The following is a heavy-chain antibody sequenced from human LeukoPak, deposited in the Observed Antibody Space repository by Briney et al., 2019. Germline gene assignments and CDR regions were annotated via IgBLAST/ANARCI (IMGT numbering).Heavy chain of an antibody. CDR1: GGSISSYY. CDR3: ARASSGWVFDY. V-gene: IGHV4-59*01. D-gene: IGHD6-19*01. J-gene: IGHJ4*02. CDR2: IYYSGST. Sequence: SETLSLTCTVSGGSISSYYWSWIRQPPGKGLEWIGYIYYSGSTNYNPSLKSRVTISVDTSKNQFSLKLSSVTAADTAVYYCARASSGWVFDYWGQGTLVTVSS.